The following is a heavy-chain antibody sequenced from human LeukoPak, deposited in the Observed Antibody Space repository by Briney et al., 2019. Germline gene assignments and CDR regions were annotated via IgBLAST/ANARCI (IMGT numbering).Heavy chain of an antibody. CDR2: IYTDEST. D-gene: IGHD3-3*01. V-gene: IGHV4-4*07. J-gene: IGHJ5*02. CDR1: GGSISSDY. Sequence: PSETLSLTCTVSGGSISSDYWSWIRQPAGKGLEWIGRIYTDESTNYNPSLKSRVAMSVDTSNNQLSLKMISVTDADTAVYYCARGVRRGITIFGVVGGWFDPWGQGTLVTVSS. CDR3: ARGVRRGITIFGVVGGWFDP.